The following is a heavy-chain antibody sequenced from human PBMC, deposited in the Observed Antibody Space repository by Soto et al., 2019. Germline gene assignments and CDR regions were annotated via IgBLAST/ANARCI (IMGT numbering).Heavy chain of an antibody. J-gene: IGHJ4*02. CDR1: GYTFTSYA. CDR2: INAGNGNT. D-gene: IGHD1-26*01. CDR3: TSWELLGRWSFDY. Sequence: QVQLVQSGAEVKKPGASVKFSCKASGYTFTSYAMHWVRQAPGQRLEWMGWINAGNGNTKYSQKFQGRVTITRDTSASTAYMELSSLISEDAAPSYCTSWELLGRWSFDYWGQGTLVTVSS. V-gene: IGHV1-3*01.